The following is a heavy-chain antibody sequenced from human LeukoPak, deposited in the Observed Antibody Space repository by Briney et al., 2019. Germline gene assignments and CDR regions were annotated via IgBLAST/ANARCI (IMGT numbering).Heavy chain of an antibody. Sequence: ASVKVSCKASGYTFTGYYMHWVRQAPGQGLEWMGWINPNSGGTNYAQKFQGRVTMTRDTSISTAYMELSRLRSDDTAVYYCARTKSSGWYVDPWGPGNPGNGPL. J-gene: IGHJ5*02. CDR1: GYTFTGYY. D-gene: IGHD6-19*01. CDR2: INPNSGGT. V-gene: IGHV1-2*02. CDR3: ARTKSSGWYVDP.